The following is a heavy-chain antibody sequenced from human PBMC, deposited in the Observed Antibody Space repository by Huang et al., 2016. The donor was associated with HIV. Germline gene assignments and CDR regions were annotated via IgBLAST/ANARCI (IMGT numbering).Heavy chain of an antibody. CDR2: ISYDGSSK. J-gene: IGHJ4*02. CDR3: AKDGRGSGTYYDYFEY. V-gene: IGHV3-30*18. D-gene: IGHD1-26*01. CDR1: GFTFNKFD. Sequence: QVQLVESGGGVVQPGRSLRLSCAAFGFTFNKFDMPWVRQAPGKGLEWVAIISYDGSSKYHADSVKGLFTISRDNSKNTVYLQMNSLRVEDTAVYYCAKDGRGSGTYYDYFEYWGQGTLVTVSS.